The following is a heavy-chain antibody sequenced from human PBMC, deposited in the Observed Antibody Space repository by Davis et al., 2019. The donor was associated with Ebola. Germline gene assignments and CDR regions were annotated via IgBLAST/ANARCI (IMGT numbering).Heavy chain of an antibody. CDR2: INTNTGNP. D-gene: IGHD2-8*01. V-gene: IGHV7-4-1*02. Sequence: AASVKVSCKASGYTFTTYTFTWVRQAPGQGLEWMGWINTNTGNPTYAQGFTGRFVFSLDTSVSTAYLQISSLKAEDTAVYYCARDLGNGVSGFDPWGQGTLVTVSS. CDR3: ARDLGNGVSGFDP. J-gene: IGHJ5*02. CDR1: GYTFTTYT.